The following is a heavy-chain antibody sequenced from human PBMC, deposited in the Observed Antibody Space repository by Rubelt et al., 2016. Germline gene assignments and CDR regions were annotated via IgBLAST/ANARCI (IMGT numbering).Heavy chain of an antibody. Sequence: EVQLVQSGAEVKKPGESLKISCKGSGCSFTSYWIGWVRQMPGKGLEWMGLIYPGDSDTRYSPSVRGDVTISAVKAIRTAGLRWSGLKASDTAMYYCARHGQVQSGDAFDIWGQETMVTVSS. CDR1: GCSFTSYW. V-gene: IGHV5-51*01. J-gene: IGHJ3*02. CDR3: ARHGQVQSGDAFDI. CDR2: IYPGDSDT. D-gene: IGHD1-26*01.